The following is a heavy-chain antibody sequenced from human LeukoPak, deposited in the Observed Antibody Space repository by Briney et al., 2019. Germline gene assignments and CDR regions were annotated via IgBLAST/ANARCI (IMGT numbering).Heavy chain of an antibody. V-gene: IGHV4-39*01. CDR1: GGSISSYY. Sequence: SETLSLTCTVSGGSISSYYWSWIRQPPGKGLEWIGSIYYSGSTYYNPSLKSRVTISVVTSKNQFSLKLSSVTAADTAVYYCARSNGDYWGLGTLVTVSS. CDR2: IYYSGST. D-gene: IGHD1-1*01. J-gene: IGHJ4*02. CDR3: ARSNGDY.